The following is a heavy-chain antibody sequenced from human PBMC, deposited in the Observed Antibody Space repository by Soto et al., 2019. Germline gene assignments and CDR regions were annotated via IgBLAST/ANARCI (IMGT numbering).Heavy chain of an antibody. Sequence: PGGSLRLSCAASGFTFSSYCMHWVRQAPGKGLEWVAVISYDGSNKYYADSVKGRFSISRDNSKNTLYLQMNSLRAEDTAVYYCAKDLRPYALDTLDYWGQGTLVTVSS. V-gene: IGHV3-30*18. CDR1: GFTFSSYC. CDR2: ISYDGSNK. CDR3: AKDLRPYALDTLDY. J-gene: IGHJ4*02. D-gene: IGHD5-18*01.